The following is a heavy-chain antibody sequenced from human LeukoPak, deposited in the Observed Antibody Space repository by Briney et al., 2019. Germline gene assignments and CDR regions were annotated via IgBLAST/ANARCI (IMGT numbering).Heavy chain of an antibody. CDR3: ARDGEYCSSTSCYESLDY. D-gene: IGHD2-2*01. J-gene: IGHJ4*02. CDR2: IWYDGSNK. CDR1: GFTFSSYG. Sequence: GGSLRLSCAASGFTFSSYGMHWVRQAPGKGLEGVAVIWYDGSNKYYADSVKGRFTISRDNSKNTLYLQMNSLRAEDTAVYYCARDGEYCSSTSCYESLDYWGQGTLVTVSS. V-gene: IGHV3-33*01.